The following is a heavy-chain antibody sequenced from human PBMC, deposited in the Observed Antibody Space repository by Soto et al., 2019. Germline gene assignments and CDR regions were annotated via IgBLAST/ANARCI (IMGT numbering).Heavy chain of an antibody. V-gene: IGHV3-30-3*01. D-gene: IGHD2-15*01. CDR3: ASEFVVVLAGKLHYYCGLDV. J-gene: IGHJ6*02. CDR2: ISYDGSNK. CDR1: GFTISSYA. Sequence: VGSLRLPCAVSGFTISSYALNWGRQAPGKGLEWVAVISYDGSNKYYADSVKGRFTISRDNSKNTLYLQMNSLRAEDTAVYYCASEFVVVLAGKLHYYCGLDVWGQGTTVTVSS.